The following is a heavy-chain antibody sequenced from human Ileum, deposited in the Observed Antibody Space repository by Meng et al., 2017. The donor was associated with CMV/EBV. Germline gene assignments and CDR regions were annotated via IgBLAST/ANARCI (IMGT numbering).Heavy chain of an antibody. CDR1: SYA. CDR2: ISGSGGNT. V-gene: IGHV3-23*01. J-gene: IGHJ5*02. Sequence: SYAMSWVRQAPGKGLEWVSAISGSGGNTYYADSVKGRFTISRDNSKNTLSLQMNSLRAEDTAVYYCAKERGCSSASCYKGGGNWFDPWGQGTLVTVSS. D-gene: IGHD2-2*02. CDR3: AKERGCSSASCYKGGGNWFDP.